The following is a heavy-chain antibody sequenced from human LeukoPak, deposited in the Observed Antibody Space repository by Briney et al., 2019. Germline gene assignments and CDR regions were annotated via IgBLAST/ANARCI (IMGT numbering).Heavy chain of an antibody. Sequence: GGSLRLSCAASGFTFSIYSMNWVRQAPGKRPEWVSSLTDSGGTTYYVDSVKGRFTISRDNSKNTLYLHMNSLRAEDTAMYYCAKRRDAFDIWGQGTVVAVSS. J-gene: IGHJ3*02. CDR1: GFTFSIYS. CDR3: AKRRDAFDI. CDR2: LTDSGGTT. V-gene: IGHV3-23*01.